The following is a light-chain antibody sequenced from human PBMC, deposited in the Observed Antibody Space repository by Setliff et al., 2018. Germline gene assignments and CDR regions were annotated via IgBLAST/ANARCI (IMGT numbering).Light chain of an antibody. V-gene: IGLV2-14*03. Sequence: QSALAQPASVSGSPGQSITISCTGSSGDIGSFTFVSWYQQHPDEAPKLIIFEVSDRPSGISDRFSGSKSANTASLTISGLQAEDEADYYCSSYTSNGLYVFGTGTKVTVL. CDR3: SSYTSNGLYV. J-gene: IGLJ1*01. CDR2: EVS. CDR1: SGDIGSFTF.